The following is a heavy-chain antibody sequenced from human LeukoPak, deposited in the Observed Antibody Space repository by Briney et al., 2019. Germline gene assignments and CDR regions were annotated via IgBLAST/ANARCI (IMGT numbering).Heavy chain of an antibody. J-gene: IGHJ2*01. CDR1: GGSISSSY. CDR2: IYTSGST. D-gene: IGHD3-9*01. V-gene: IGHV4-4*07. CDR3: AKLGGHYDILTGYYETNWYFDL. Sequence: SETLSLTCTVSGGSISSSYWSWVRQPPGKGLEWIGRIYTSGSTNYNPSLKSRVTISVETSKNQLSLKLSSVTAADTAVYYCAKLGGHYDILTGYYETNWYFDLWGRGTLVTVSS.